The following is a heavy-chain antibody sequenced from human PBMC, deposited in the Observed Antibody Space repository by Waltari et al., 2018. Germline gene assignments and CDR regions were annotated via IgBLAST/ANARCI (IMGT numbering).Heavy chain of an antibody. CDR3: ARGEYYDYVPLFDY. CDR2: ISYDGSNN. Sequence: QVQLVESGGGVVQPGRSLRLSCAASGFTFSSYAMHWVRQAPGKGLEWVAVISYDGSNNYYADSGKGRFTISTDNPKNTLYLQMNSLRAEDTAVYYCARGEYYDYVPLFDYWGQGTLVTVSS. V-gene: IGHV3-30*01. J-gene: IGHJ4*02. D-gene: IGHD3-16*01. CDR1: GFTFSSYA.